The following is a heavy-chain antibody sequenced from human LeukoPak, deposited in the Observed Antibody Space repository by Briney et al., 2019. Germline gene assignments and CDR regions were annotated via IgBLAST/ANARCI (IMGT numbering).Heavy chain of an antibody. J-gene: IGHJ4*02. CDR2: IYYSGST. Sequence: SETLSLTCTVSGGSIRSYYWSWIRQPPGKGLEWIGYIYYSGSTNYNPSLKSRVTISVDTSKNQFSLKLSSVTAADTAVYYCARERDTGLGLDYWGQGTLVTVSS. CDR3: ARERDTGLGLDY. CDR1: GGSIRSYY. D-gene: IGHD3/OR15-3a*01. V-gene: IGHV4-59*01.